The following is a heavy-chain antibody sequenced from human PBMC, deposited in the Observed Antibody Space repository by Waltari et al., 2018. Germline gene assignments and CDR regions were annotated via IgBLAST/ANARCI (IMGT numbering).Heavy chain of an antibody. J-gene: IGHJ4*02. CDR2: INPNRGGT. V-gene: IGHV1-2*06. Sequence: QVQLVQSGAEVKKPGASVKVSCKASGYTFTGYYMHWVRQAPGQGLEWMGRINPNRGGTNYAQKFQGRVTMTRDTSISTAYMELSRLRSDDTAVYYCARSALEWLFGFDYWGQGTLVTVSS. D-gene: IGHD3-3*01. CDR1: GYTFTGYY. CDR3: ARSALEWLFGFDY.